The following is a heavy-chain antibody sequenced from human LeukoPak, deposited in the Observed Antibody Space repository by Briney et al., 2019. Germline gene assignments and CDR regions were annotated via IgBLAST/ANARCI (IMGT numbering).Heavy chain of an antibody. D-gene: IGHD1-7*01. CDR2: ISAYNGNT. CDR1: GYTFTSYG. J-gene: IGHJ4*02. V-gene: IGHV1-18*01. Sequence: ASVKVSCKASGYTFTSYGISWVRQAPGQGLEWMGWISAYNGNTNYAQKLQGRVTMTTDTSTSTAYMELRSLRSEDTAVYYCAMESPGWNYGAFDYWGQGTLVTVSS. CDR3: AMESPGWNYGAFDY.